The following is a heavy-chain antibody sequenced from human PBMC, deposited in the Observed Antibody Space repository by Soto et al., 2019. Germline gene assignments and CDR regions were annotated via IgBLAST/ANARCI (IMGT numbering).Heavy chain of an antibody. V-gene: IGHV3-33*01. CDR2: IWYDGSNK. Sequence: QVQLVESGGGVVQPGRSLRLSCAASGFTFSSYGMHWVRHAPGKGLEWVAVIWYDGSNKYYADSVKGRFTISRDNSKNTLYLQMNSLRAEDTAVYYCASDEGGSIAAFYDIMEPFDPWGQGTLVTVSS. CDR1: GFTFSSYG. D-gene: IGHD6-13*01. CDR3: ASDEGGSIAAFYDIMEPFDP. J-gene: IGHJ5*02.